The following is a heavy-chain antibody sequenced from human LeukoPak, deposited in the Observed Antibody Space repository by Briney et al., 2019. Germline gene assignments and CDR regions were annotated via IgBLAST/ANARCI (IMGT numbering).Heavy chain of an antibody. CDR3: AKDGGGYYPYYYYYMDV. Sequence: GGSLRLSCAASGFTFSSYAIHWVRQAPGKGLEWVAVISYDGTNKNYADSVKGRFTVSRDNSKNTLYLQMNSLRGEDTAVYYCAKDGGGYYPYYYYYMDVWGKGTTVTISS. D-gene: IGHD3-22*01. CDR2: ISYDGTNK. CDR1: GFTFSSYA. J-gene: IGHJ6*03. V-gene: IGHV3-30*04.